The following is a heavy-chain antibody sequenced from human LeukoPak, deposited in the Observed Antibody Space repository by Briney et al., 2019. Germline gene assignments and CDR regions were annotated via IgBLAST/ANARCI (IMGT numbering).Heavy chain of an antibody. Sequence: GGSLRLSCAASGSTFSSYSMNWVRQAPGKGLEWVSYISSSGTTIYYADSVKGRFTISRDNAENSLYLQMNSLRAEDTAVYYCASLPYPGNFWGQGTLVTVSS. CDR1: GSTFSSYS. J-gene: IGHJ4*02. CDR2: ISSSGTTI. CDR3: ASLPYPGNF. V-gene: IGHV3-48*01.